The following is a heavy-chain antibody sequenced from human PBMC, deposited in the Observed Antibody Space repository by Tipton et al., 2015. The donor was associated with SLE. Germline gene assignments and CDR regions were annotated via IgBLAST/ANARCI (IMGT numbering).Heavy chain of an antibody. CDR1: GGSISSSIYY. CDR2: IYYSGTT. D-gene: IGHD1-1*01. V-gene: IGHV4-39*01. CDR3: ARRSTLRIYYYGMDV. J-gene: IGHJ6*02. Sequence: TLSLTCTVSGGSISSSIYYWGWIRQPPGKGLEWIGTIYYSGTTYQKPSLKSRVTISVDTSKNQFSLKLISVTAADTAVYYCARRSTLRIYYYGMDVWGQGTTVTVSS.